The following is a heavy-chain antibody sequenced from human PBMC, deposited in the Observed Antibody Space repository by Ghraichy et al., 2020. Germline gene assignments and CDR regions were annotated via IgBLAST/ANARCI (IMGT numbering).Heavy chain of an antibody. J-gene: IGHJ4*02. V-gene: IGHV3-7*03. CDR3: ARGTMPAAGIDY. Sequence: GSLRLSCAASGFTFSNYWMNWVRQASGKGLEWVANMNGDGSGKYYVDSVKGRFTISRDNAKNSLYLQMNSLRAEDTAVYYCARGTMPAAGIDYWGQGTLVTVSS. D-gene: IGHD6-13*01. CDR2: MNGDGSGK. CDR1: GFTFSNYW.